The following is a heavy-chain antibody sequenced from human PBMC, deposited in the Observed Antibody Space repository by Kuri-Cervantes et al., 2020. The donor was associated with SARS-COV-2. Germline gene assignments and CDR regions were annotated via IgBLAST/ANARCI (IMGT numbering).Heavy chain of an antibody. CDR1: GFTFSSYS. V-gene: IGHV3-48*01. D-gene: IGHD6-6*01. Sequence: GESLKISCAASGFTFSSYSMNWVSQAPGKGLEWVSYISSSSSTIYYADSVKGRFTISRDNSKNTLYLQMNSLRAEDTAVYYCAKAMLRIAARYYYYMDVWGKGTTVTVSS. J-gene: IGHJ6*03. CDR3: AKAMLRIAARYYYYMDV. CDR2: ISSSSSTI.